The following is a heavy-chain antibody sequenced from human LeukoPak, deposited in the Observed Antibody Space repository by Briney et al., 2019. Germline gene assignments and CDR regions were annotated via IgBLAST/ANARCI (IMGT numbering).Heavy chain of an antibody. CDR2: IMPLFNTA. V-gene: IGHV1-69*05. CDR3: ARVDRYHYYLNV. J-gene: IGHJ6*03. Sequence: ASVKVSCKASGGTFSSYSITWVRQAPGQGLEWMGGIMPLFNTANYAQQFQGRVTITTDESTSTAYMELSSLRFEDTAMYYCARVDRYHYYLNVWGKGTTVTVSS. CDR1: GGTFSSYS.